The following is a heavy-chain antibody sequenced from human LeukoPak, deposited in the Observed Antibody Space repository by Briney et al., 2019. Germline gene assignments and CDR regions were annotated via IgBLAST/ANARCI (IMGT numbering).Heavy chain of an antibody. J-gene: IGHJ3*01. CDR2: ISGSGSST. CDR1: GFAFSTYA. D-gene: IGHD5-24*01. CDR3: AKEMATIRAFDF. V-gene: IGHV3-23*01. Sequence: VGSLRLSCAASGFAFSTYAMSWVRQAPGKGLEWVSVISGSGSSTYYAASVKGRFSISRDNSKNTLYLQMNSLRAEDTAVYYSAKEMATIRAFDFWGQGTMVTVSS.